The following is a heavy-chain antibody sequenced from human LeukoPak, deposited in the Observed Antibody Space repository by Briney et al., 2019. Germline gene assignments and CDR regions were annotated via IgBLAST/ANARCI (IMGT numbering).Heavy chain of an antibody. D-gene: IGHD1-1*01. Sequence: PSETLSLTCTVSGGSISSSSYYWGWIRQPPGKGLEWIGSIYYSGSTYYNPSLKSRVTISVDTSKNQFSLKLSSVTAADTAVYYCARQTTQNDYWGQGTLVTVSS. CDR3: ARQTTQNDY. V-gene: IGHV4-39*01. CDR2: IYYSGST. J-gene: IGHJ4*02. CDR1: GGSISSSSYY.